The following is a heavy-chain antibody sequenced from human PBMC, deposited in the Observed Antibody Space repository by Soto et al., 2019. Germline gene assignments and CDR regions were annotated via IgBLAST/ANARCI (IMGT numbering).Heavy chain of an antibody. CDR3: ARSLYSYDSSGYYYPEYFDY. CDR2: SIPIFVTA. Sequence: QVQLVQSGAEVKKPGSSVKVSCKASGGTFSSYAISWVRQAPGQGLEWMGGSIPIFVTANYAQKFKGRLTITADESTSTAYMELSSLRSEDTAVFYCARSLYSYDSSGYYYPEYFDYWGQGTLVTVSS. CDR1: GGTFSSYA. J-gene: IGHJ4*02. V-gene: IGHV1-69*12. D-gene: IGHD3-22*01.